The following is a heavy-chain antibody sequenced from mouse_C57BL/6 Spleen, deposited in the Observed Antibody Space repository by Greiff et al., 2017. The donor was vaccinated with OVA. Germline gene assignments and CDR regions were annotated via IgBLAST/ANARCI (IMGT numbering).Heavy chain of an antibody. D-gene: IGHD2-4*01. CDR1: GYTFTSYW. J-gene: IGHJ4*01. CDR2: IDPSDSYT. CDR3: ARGGGLRDYAMDY. Sequence: QVQLKQPGAELVKPGASVKLSCKASGYTFTSYWMQWVKQRPGQGLEWIGEIDPSDSYTNYNQKFKGKATLTVDTSSITAYMQLSSLTSEDSAVYYCARGGGLRDYAMDYWGQGTSVTVSS. V-gene: IGHV1-50*01.